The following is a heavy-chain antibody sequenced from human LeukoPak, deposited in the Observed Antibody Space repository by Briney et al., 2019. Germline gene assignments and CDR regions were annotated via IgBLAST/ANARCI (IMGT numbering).Heavy chain of an antibody. J-gene: IGHJ4*02. CDR1: GGSISSGGYY. CDR2: IFYSGST. CDR3: ARATMPPYYFDY. D-gene: IGHD2-2*01. V-gene: IGHV4-31*03. Sequence: PSETLSLTCTVSGGSISSGGYYWSWIRQHPGKGLEWIGYIFYSGSTYYNPSLKSRVTISVDTSKNQFSLKLSSVTAADTAVYYCARATMPPYYFDYWGQGTLVTVSS.